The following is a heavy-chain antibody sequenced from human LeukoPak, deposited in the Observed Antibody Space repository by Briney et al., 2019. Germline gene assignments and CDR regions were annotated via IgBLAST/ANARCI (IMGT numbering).Heavy chain of an antibody. CDR3: ARRHYYDSSGSTFDY. V-gene: IGHV3-20*01. CDR2: INWNGGST. Sequence: GGSLRLSCAASGFTFSSYWMSWVRQAPGKGLEWVSGINWNGGSTGYADSVKGRFTISRDNAKNSLYLQMNSLRAEDTALYHCARRHYYDSSGSTFDYWGQGTLVTVSS. CDR1: GFTFSSYW. J-gene: IGHJ4*02. D-gene: IGHD3-22*01.